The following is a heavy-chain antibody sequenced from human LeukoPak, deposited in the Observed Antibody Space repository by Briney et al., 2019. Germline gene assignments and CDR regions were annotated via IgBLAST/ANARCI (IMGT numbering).Heavy chain of an antibody. Sequence: ASVKVSCKASGYTFTSYYMHWVRQAPGQGLEWMGIINPSGGSTSYAQKFQGRVTMTRDTSTSTVYMELSSLRSEDTAVYYRARDISIQWELLRHYYYGMDVWGQGTTVTVSS. CDR1: GYTFTSYY. J-gene: IGHJ6*02. D-gene: IGHD1-26*01. CDR3: ARDISIQWELLRHYYYGMDV. CDR2: INPSGGST. V-gene: IGHV1-46*01.